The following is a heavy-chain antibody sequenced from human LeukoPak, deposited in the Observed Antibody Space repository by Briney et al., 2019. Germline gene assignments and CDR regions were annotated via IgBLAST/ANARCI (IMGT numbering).Heavy chain of an antibody. Sequence: PGGSLRLSCAASGFTVSSNYMSWVRQAPGKGLEWVSVIYSGGNTYYADSVKGRFTISRDNAKNSLYLQMNSLRAEDTALYYCARDISSSISCYVYWGQGTLVTVSS. V-gene: IGHV3-53*01. CDR3: ARDISSSISCYVY. J-gene: IGHJ4*02. CDR1: GFTVSSNY. CDR2: IYSGGNT. D-gene: IGHD2-2*01.